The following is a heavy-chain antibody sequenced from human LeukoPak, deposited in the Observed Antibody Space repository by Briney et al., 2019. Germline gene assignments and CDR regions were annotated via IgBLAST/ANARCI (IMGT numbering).Heavy chain of an antibody. D-gene: IGHD3-10*01. V-gene: IGHV3-11*01. CDR3: ARGASGSYYSEYYFDL. CDR1: GFTFNDHY. CDR2: ISSGGTSI. J-gene: IGHJ4*02. Sequence: PGGSLRVSCAASGFTFNDHYMSWIRQARGKRLEWVSYISSGGTSIYYADSVKGRFTISRDNAKSSLYLQLDSLRADDTAVYLCARGASGSYYSEYYFDLWGQGTLVTVSS.